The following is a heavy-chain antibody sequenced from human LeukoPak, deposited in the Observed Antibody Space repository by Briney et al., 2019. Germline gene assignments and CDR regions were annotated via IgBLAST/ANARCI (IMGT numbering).Heavy chain of an antibody. D-gene: IGHD6-19*01. CDR2: ISYDGSNK. J-gene: IGHJ4*02. Sequence: GGSLRLSCAASGFNFSTYWMSWVRQAPGKGLEWVAVISYDGSNKYYADSVKGRFTISRDNSKNTLYLQMNSLRAEDTAVYYCAKNTAGEQWLGRDVPDYWGQGTLVTVSS. CDR1: GFNFSTYW. V-gene: IGHV3-30*18. CDR3: AKNTAGEQWLGRDVPDY.